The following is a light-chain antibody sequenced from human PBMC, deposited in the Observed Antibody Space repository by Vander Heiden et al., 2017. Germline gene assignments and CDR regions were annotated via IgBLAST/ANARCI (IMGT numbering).Light chain of an antibody. CDR3: QQNGSSPIT. V-gene: IGKV3-20*01. J-gene: IGKJ5*01. Sequence: IVLTQSPGTLSLSQGQRATLSCRASQSVSSTFLAWYQQKPGQAPRLLIYGASSRATGIPDRFSGRGSGTDFTLTISRLEPEDFAVYYCQQNGSSPITFGQGTRLEIK. CDR2: GAS. CDR1: QSVSSTF.